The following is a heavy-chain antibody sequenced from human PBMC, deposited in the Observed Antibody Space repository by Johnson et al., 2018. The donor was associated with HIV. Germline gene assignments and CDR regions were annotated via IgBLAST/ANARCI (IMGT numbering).Heavy chain of an antibody. V-gene: IGHV3-11*04. D-gene: IGHD3-10*02. CDR1: GFTFSDHY. J-gene: IGHJ3*02. CDR3: ARLCCGCADAFEI. Sequence: QVQLVESGGGLVKPGGSPRLSCAASGFTFSDHYIAWIRQAPGKGLEWVSSISRSGSNIFYVYSVKGRFNVARDNANNSVYLQMNSLRAEDTAVYYCARLCCGCADAFEIWGQGTMVTVSS. CDR2: ISRSGSNI.